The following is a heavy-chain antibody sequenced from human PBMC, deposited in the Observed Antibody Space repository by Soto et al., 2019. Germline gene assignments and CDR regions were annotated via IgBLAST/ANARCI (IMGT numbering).Heavy chain of an antibody. CDR2: IYSGGNT. D-gene: IGHD7-27*01. Sequence: EVQLVESGGGLVQPGESLRLSCAASGLTVSNNYMSWVRQAPGKGLEWVSFIYSGGNTYYADSVKGRFTISRDKSKNTLYLQMNNLRVEDTAVYYCTRRPGSLGQGTLVTVSS. V-gene: IGHV3-66*01. CDR1: GLTVSNNY. J-gene: IGHJ5*02. CDR3: TRRPGS.